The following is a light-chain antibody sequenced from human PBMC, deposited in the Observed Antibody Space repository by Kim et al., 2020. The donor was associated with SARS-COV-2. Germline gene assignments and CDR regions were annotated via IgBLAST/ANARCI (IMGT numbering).Light chain of an antibody. Sequence: SPGERATHSCRDSQSVSSTYLAWYQQKPGQAPRLLIYGASSRATGIPVRCSGSGSGTDFTLTISRLEPEDFAVYYCHQYGSSTETFGQGTKVDIK. V-gene: IGKV3-20*01. CDR1: QSVSSTY. CDR3: HQYGSSTET. CDR2: GAS. J-gene: IGKJ1*01.